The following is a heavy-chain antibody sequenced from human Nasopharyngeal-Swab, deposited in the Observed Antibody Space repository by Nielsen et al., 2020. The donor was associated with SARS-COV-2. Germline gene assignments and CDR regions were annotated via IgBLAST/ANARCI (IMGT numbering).Heavy chain of an antibody. Sequence: RQAPGKGLEWIGSIYYSGSTYYNPSLKGRVTISVDTSKNQFSLKLGSVTAADTAVYYCARHALVTKDFDYWGQGTLVTVSS. J-gene: IGHJ4*02. D-gene: IGHD4-17*01. V-gene: IGHV4-39*01. CDR3: ARHALVTKDFDY. CDR2: IYYSGST.